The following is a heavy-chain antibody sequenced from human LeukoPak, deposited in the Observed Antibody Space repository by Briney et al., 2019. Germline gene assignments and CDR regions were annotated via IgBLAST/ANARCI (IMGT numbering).Heavy chain of an antibody. CDR2: ISGSGGST. J-gene: IGHJ6*03. CDR3: AKGGWLSYYYMDV. D-gene: IGHD3-22*01. CDR1: GFIFSHYA. Sequence: GGSLRLSCAASGFIFSHYAMTWVRQAPGKGLEWVSAISGSGGSTYYADSVKGRFTISRDNSKNTLYLQMNSLRAEDTAVYYCAKGGWLSYYYMDVWGKGTTVTVSS. V-gene: IGHV3-23*01.